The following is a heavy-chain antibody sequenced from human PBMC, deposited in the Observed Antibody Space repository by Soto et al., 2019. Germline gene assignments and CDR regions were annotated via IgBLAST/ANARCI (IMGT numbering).Heavy chain of an antibody. CDR1: RITFIGYW. D-gene: IGHD3-22*01. J-gene: IGHJ4*02. Sequence: EVQLEQSGGSLVQPGGSLRLCCVASRITFIGYWMSWVRQAPGRGLEWVATIRQDGGQMYYVDSVKGRVTISRDRAKSSLYQKMNSLTVEDTALYYCSTTCGYWGQGILVTVSS. V-gene: IGHV3-7*05. CDR2: IRQDGGQM. CDR3: STTCGY.